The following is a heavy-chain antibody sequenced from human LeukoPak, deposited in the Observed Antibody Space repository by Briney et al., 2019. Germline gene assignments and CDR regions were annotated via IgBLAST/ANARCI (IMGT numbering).Heavy chain of an antibody. Sequence: SQTLSLTCAISGDSVSSNSAACNWVRQSPSRGLEWLGRTYYRSKWYNDYAGSVKSRITINPDTSKNQFSLQLNSVTPEDTAVYYCAKSTYFYGSGSLSYYFDYWGQGTLVTVSS. CDR1: GDSVSSNSAA. J-gene: IGHJ4*02. CDR3: AKSTYFYGSGSLSYYFDY. V-gene: IGHV6-1*01. D-gene: IGHD3-10*01. CDR2: TYYRSKWYN.